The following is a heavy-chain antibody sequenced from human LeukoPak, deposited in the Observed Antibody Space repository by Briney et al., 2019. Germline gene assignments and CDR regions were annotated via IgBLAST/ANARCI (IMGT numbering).Heavy chain of an antibody. CDR2: FDPEDGET. V-gene: IGHV1-24*01. CDR3: ATTGPVTMATTGWFDP. D-gene: IGHD4/OR15-4a*01. CDR1: GYTLTEIS. J-gene: IGHJ5*02. Sequence: ASVKVSCKVFGYTLTEISIHWVRQAPGKGLEWMGGFDPEDGETIYAEKFQARVTLTEDTSRDTAYMELSSLRSEDTAVYYCATTGPVTMATTGWFDPWGQGTLVTVSS.